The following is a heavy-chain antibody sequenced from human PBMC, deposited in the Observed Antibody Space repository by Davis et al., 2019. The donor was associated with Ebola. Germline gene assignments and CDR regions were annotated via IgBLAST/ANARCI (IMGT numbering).Heavy chain of an antibody. Sequence: ASVKVSCKASGYTFTSYGISWVRQAPGQGLEWMGWISAYNGNTNYAQKLQGRVTMTTDTSTSTAYMELRSLRSDDTAVYYCARAHSSSWYLGRWFDPWGQGTLVTVSS. J-gene: IGHJ5*02. CDR1: GYTFTSYG. V-gene: IGHV1-18*01. D-gene: IGHD6-13*01. CDR2: ISAYNGNT. CDR3: ARAHSSSWYLGRWFDP.